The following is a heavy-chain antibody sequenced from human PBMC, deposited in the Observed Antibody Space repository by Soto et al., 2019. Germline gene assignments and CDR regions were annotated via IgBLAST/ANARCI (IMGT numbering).Heavy chain of an antibody. CDR1: GYTFTSYD. D-gene: IGHD1-1*01. CDR3: AREKVVGATGN. Sequence: QVQLVQSGAEVKKPGASVKASCKASGYTFTSYDINWVRQATGQGLEWMGWMNPHSGNTVYAQKFQSRVTITRKTSISTAYMELSSLRTEDTAVYYCAREKVVGATGNWGQGTLVTVSS. J-gene: IGHJ4*02. CDR2: MNPHSGNT. V-gene: IGHV1-8*01.